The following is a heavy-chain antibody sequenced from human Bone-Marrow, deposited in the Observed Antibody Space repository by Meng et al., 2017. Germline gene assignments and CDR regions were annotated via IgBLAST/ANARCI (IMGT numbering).Heavy chain of an antibody. D-gene: IGHD3-22*01. CDR3: ARDNTMIGSFDY. J-gene: IGHJ4*02. Sequence: QRQAWGAGLLKPSETLSLTCAVYGGSFSGYYWSWIRQPPGKGLEWIGEINHSGSTNYNPSLKSRVTISVDTSKNQFSLKLSSVTAADTAVYYCARDNTMIGSFDYWGQGTLVTVSS. V-gene: IGHV4-34*01. CDR1: GGSFSGYY. CDR2: INHSGST.